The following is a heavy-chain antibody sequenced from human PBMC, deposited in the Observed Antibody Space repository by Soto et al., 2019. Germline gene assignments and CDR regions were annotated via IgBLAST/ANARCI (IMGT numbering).Heavy chain of an antibody. V-gene: IGHV3-74*01. Sequence: GGSLRLSCAASGFTFGSYWMHWVCQAPGKGLVWVSRINSDGSSTSYADSVRGRFTISRDNAKNTLYLQMNSLRAEDTAVYYCARGAYYYGSGVPYYYYYYMDVWGKGTTVTVSS. J-gene: IGHJ6*03. D-gene: IGHD3-10*01. CDR2: INSDGSST. CDR3: ARGAYYYGSGVPYYYYYYMDV. CDR1: GFTFGSYW.